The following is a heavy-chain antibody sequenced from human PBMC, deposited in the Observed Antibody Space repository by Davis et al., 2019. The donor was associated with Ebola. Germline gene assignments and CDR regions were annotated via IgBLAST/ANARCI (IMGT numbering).Heavy chain of an antibody. D-gene: IGHD3-10*01. CDR3: ARVGLWFGDNLGYYFDY. CDR2: ISSSSRNI. V-gene: IGHV3-21*04. CDR1: GFTFSHYS. J-gene: IGHJ4*02. Sequence: GESLKISCAASGFTFSHYSMTWVRQAPGKGLEWVSYISSSSRNIYYADSVKGRFTISRDNAKNSLSLQMNSLRAEDTAVYYCARVGLWFGDNLGYYFDYWGQGTLVTVSS.